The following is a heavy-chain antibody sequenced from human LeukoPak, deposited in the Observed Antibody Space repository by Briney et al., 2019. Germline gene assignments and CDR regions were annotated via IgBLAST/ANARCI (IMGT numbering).Heavy chain of an antibody. D-gene: IGHD6-19*01. V-gene: IGHV3-30-3*01. CDR2: ISYDGSNK. CDR1: GFTFNSYA. Sequence: PGGSLRLSCVASGFTFNSYAMHWVRQAPGKGLEWMAVISYDGSNKYYAGSVKGRFTISRDDSKNTLYLQMNSLRAEDTAVYYCARGRMAVAGIVIDSGFDPWGQGTLVTVSS. CDR3: ARGRMAVAGIVIDSGFDP. J-gene: IGHJ5*02.